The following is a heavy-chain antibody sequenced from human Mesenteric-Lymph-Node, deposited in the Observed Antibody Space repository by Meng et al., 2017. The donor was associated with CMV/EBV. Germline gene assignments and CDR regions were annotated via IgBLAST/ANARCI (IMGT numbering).Heavy chain of an antibody. D-gene: IGHD2-2*01. CDR2: IYYSGST. CDR1: GGSISSYY. CDR3: ARVPRIVVVPAANGFDY. V-gene: IGHV4-39*07. J-gene: IGHJ4*02. Sequence: GSLRLSCTVSGGSISSYYWGWIRQPPGKGLEWIGSIYYSGSTYYNPSLKSRVTISVDTSKNQFSLKLSSVTAADTAVYYCARVPRIVVVPAANGFDYWGQGTLVTVSS.